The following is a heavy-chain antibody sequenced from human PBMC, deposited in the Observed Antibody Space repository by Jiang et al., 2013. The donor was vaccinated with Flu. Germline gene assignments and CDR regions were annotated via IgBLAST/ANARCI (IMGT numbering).Heavy chain of an antibody. V-gene: IGHV4-34*01. CDR1: SGSFSNYY. CDR3: ARGAGVTNGPEY. Sequence: LLKPSETLSLTCAVYSGSFSNYYWNWIRQPPGKGLEWIGDINHRGTASYNPSLKSRLTLSVDTSKNQFSLKLTSVTAADTAVYFCARGAGVTNGPEYWGQGILVTVSS. D-gene: IGHD4-17*01. CDR2: INHRGTA. J-gene: IGHJ4*02.